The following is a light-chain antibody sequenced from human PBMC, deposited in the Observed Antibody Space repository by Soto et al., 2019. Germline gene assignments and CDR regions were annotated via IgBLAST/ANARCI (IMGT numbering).Light chain of an antibody. CDR1: QSISSY. CDR3: QQRTNWPRT. J-gene: IGKJ1*01. Sequence: EVVFTQWPATLPLSIGERATLSCRASQSISSYLAWYQQKPGQAPRLLIYDASNRAAGIPARFSGSGSGTDFTLTISSLEPEDFALYYCQQRTNWPRTFGLGTKVDIK. CDR2: DAS. V-gene: IGKV3-11*01.